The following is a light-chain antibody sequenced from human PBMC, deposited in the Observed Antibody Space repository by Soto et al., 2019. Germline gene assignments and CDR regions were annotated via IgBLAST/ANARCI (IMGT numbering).Light chain of an antibody. CDR2: AAS. CDR1: QDIGNN. V-gene: IGKV1-8*01. Sequence: AIRMTQSPSSLSASTGDRVTITCRASQDIGNNLVWYQQKPGKAPKVLIHAASTLQGGVSSRFSGSRSGTEFTLTINSLQSEDFATYYCQHYYTYPWTFGQGTKVEV. J-gene: IGKJ1*01. CDR3: QHYYTYPWT.